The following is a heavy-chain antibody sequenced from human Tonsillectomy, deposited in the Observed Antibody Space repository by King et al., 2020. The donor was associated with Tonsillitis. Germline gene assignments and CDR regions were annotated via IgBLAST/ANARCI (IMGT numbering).Heavy chain of an antibody. D-gene: IGHD2-15*01. J-gene: IGHJ4*02. V-gene: IGHV3-23*04. CDR2: ISGSGAYA. Sequence: VQLVESGGDLVQSGGSLRLSCAASGFTFGNYAMSWVRQAPGKGLEWVSSISGSGAYAYYADSVEGRFTISRDNSKNTLCLQMNSLRAEDTAVYYCAKQIGFCSGGTCSLDNWGQGALVTVSS. CDR3: AKQIGFCSGGTCSLDN. CDR1: GFTFGNYA.